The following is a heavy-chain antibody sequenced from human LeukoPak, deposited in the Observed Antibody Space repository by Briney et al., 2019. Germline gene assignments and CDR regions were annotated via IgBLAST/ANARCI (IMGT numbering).Heavy chain of an antibody. CDR2: ISSSGSTI. Sequence: GGSLRLSCAAAGFTFSDYYMSWIRQAQGKGLEWVSYISSSGSTIYYADSVKGRFTISRDNAKNSLYLQMNSLRAEDTAVYYCARFRWFGESYYFDYWGQGTLVTVSS. J-gene: IGHJ4*02. CDR1: GFTFSDYY. CDR3: ARFRWFGESYYFDY. D-gene: IGHD3-10*01. V-gene: IGHV3-11*01.